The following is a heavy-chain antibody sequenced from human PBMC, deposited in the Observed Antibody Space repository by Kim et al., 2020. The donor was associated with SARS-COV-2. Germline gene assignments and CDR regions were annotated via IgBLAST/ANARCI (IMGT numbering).Heavy chain of an antibody. CDR3: AGELVVPNYYYYYGMDV. D-gene: IGHD2-15*01. CDR2: IYYSGST. CDR1: GGSISSSSYY. V-gene: IGHV4-39*07. J-gene: IGHJ6*02. Sequence: SETLSLTCTVSGGSISSSSYYWGWIRQPPGKGLEWIGSIYYSGSTYYNPSLKSRVTISVDTSKNKFSLKLSSVTAADTAVYYCAGELVVPNYYYYYGMDVWGQGTTVTVSS.